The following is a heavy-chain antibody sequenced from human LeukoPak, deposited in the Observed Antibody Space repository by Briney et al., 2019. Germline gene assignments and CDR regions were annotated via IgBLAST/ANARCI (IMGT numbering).Heavy chain of an antibody. CDR2: IKQDGSEK. D-gene: IGHD5-24*01. J-gene: IGHJ5*02. CDR3: ARAQSPKDGYRLNNWFDP. V-gene: IGHV3-7*01. CDR1: GFTFSSYW. Sequence: GGSLRLSCAASGFTFSSYWMSWVRQAPGKGLEWVANIKQDGSEKYYVDSVKGRFTISRDNAKNSLYLQMNSLRAEDTAVYYCARAQSPKDGYRLNNWFDPWGQGTLVTVSS.